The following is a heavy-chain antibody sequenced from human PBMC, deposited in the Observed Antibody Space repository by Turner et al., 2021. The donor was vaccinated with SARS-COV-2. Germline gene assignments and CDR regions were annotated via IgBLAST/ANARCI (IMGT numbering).Heavy chain of an antibody. CDR3: AKDGAPFLLYFGEPTFYFDY. D-gene: IGHD3-10*01. J-gene: IGHJ4*02. CDR2: ISYDGSNK. V-gene: IGHV3-30*18. CDR1: GLTFSSYG. Sequence: QVQLVESGGGVVQPGRSLRRSCAASGLTFSSYGMHWVRQAPGKGLEWVSVISYDGSNKYYADSVKGRFTISRDNSKNTLYLQMNSLRAEDTAVYYCAKDGAPFLLYFGEPTFYFDYWGQGTLVTVSS.